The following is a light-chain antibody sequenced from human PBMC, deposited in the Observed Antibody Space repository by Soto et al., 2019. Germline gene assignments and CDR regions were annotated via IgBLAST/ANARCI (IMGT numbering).Light chain of an antibody. J-gene: IGLJ1*01. CDR1: SSDVGGYNY. Sequence: QSALTQPASVSGSPGQSITISCTGTSSDVGGYNYVSWYQQHPGKVPKLMIYDVTNRPSGVSNRFSGSKSGNTASLTISGLQAEDEADYYCTSHTSSSTEVSGTGTKLTVL. CDR2: DVT. V-gene: IGLV2-14*01. CDR3: TSHTSSSTEV.